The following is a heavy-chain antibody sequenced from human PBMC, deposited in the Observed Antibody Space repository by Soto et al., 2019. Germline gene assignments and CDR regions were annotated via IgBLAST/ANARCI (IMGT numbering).Heavy chain of an antibody. CDR3: AKTAAGGKNYYGMDV. J-gene: IGHJ6*02. CDR2: IYPGDSDT. V-gene: IGHV5-51*01. Sequence: PGEALKSSGKGSGYSFTSDWSGWARQMPGKGLEWMGIIYPGDSDTRYSPSFQGQVTISADKSISTAYLQWSSLKASDTAMYYCAKTAAGGKNYYGMDVWGQGTTVTVSS. D-gene: IGHD6-13*01. CDR1: GYSFTSDW.